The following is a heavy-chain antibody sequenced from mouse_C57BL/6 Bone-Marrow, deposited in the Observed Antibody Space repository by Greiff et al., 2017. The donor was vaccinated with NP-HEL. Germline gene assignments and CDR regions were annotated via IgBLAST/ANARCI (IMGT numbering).Heavy chain of an antibody. CDR2: IDPETGGT. CDR1: GYTFTDYE. CDR3: TRRIYWRAWFAY. D-gene: IGHD2-1*01. J-gene: IGHJ3*01. V-gene: IGHV1-15*01. Sequence: QVQLQQSGAELVRPGASVTLSCKASGYTFTDYEMHWVKQTPVHGLEWIGAIDPETGGTAYNQKFKGKAILTADKSSSTAYMELRSLTSEDSAVYYCTRRIYWRAWFAYWGQGTLVTVSA.